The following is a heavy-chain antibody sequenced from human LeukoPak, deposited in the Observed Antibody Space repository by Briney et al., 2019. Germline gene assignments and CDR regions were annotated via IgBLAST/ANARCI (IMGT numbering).Heavy chain of an antibody. D-gene: IGHD6-13*01. V-gene: IGHV3-7*03. J-gene: IGHJ2*01. CDR1: GFTFSSYW. CDR3: ARVASSAADTYWYFDL. CDR2: IKQDGSEK. Sequence: GGSLRLSCAASGFTFSSYWMSWVRQAPGKGLEWVANIKQDGSEKYYVDSVKGRFTISRDNAKNSLFLQMNSLRAEDTAVYYCARVASSAADTYWYFDLWGRGTLVTVSS.